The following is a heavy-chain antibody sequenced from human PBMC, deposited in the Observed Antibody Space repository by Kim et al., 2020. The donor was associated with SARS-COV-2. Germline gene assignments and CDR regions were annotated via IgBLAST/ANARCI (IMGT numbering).Heavy chain of an antibody. J-gene: IGHJ4*02. CDR2: GTT. V-gene: IGHV3-49*02. D-gene: IGHD6-13*01. Sequence: GTTEYAASVKGRFTISRDDSKSIAYLQMNSLNTEDTAIYYCARGQHLVGYWGQGTLVTVSS. CDR3: ARGQHLVGY.